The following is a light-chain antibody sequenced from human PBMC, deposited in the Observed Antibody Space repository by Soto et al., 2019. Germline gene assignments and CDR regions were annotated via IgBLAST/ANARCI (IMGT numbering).Light chain of an antibody. CDR1: QSISSY. Sequence: DIQMTQSPSSLSASVGDRVTITCRASQSISSYLNWYQQKPGKAPKLLIYAASSLQSGVPSRFSGSGSGTDFTLTISSLQPEDFAPYYCQQSYRAPLTFGGGTKVEIK. V-gene: IGKV1-39*01. CDR2: AAS. CDR3: QQSYRAPLT. J-gene: IGKJ4*01.